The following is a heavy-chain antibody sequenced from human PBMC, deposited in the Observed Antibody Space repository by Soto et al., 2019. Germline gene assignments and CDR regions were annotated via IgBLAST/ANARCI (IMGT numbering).Heavy chain of an antibody. CDR1: GFTFSRYA. J-gene: IGHJ4*02. Sequence: QVQLVESGGGVVQPGTSLRLSCATSGFTFSRYAMHWVRQAPGKGLEWVAILWSAGSNVHYGDSVKGRFTISRDNSKNTLYLQMNDLRVEDTAVYYCASSSGNNYGVGTNYYFDYWGQGTLVTVSS. V-gene: IGHV3-33*03. CDR3: ASSSGNNYGVGTNYYFDY. CDR2: LWSAGSNV. D-gene: IGHD1-26*01.